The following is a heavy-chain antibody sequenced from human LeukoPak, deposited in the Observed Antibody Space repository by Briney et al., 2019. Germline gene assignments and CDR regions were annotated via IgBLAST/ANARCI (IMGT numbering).Heavy chain of an antibody. Sequence: SETLSLTCTVSGGSISSSSYYWGWIRQPPGKGLEWIGSIYYSGSTYYNPSLKSRVTISVDTSKNQFSLKLSSVTAADTAVYYCARRDTVAPLFDWGQGTLVTVSS. CDR1: GGSISSSSYY. J-gene: IGHJ4*02. CDR2: IYYSGST. CDR3: ARRDTVAPLFD. V-gene: IGHV4-39*01. D-gene: IGHD5-12*01.